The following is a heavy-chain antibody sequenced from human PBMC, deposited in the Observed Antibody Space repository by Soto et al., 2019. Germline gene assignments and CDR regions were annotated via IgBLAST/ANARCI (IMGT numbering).Heavy chain of an antibody. D-gene: IGHD5-18*01. J-gene: IGHJ4*02. Sequence: TSETLSLTCTVSGGSISSGGYYWSWIRQHPGKGLEWIGYIYYSGSTYYNPSLKSRVTISVDTSKNQFSLKLSSVTAADTAVYYCARVNVDTAMVNFDYWGQGTLVTVSS. CDR3: ARVNVDTAMVNFDY. CDR2: IYYSGST. CDR1: GGSISSGGYY. V-gene: IGHV4-31*03.